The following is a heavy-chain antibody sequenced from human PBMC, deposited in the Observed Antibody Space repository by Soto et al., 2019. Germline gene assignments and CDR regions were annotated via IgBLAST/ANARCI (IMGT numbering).Heavy chain of an antibody. Sequence: QPRGCLVISCATSGFTFVSYDFRLVRQAPGKGLDWISCIRSSGTTRSYADSVKGRFTISRDNGKNSLYLQMDSLRGDDTAVYYCASSRAWGAPNDYWGQGTLVTVSS. CDR1: GFTFVSYD. V-gene: IGHV3-48*03. J-gene: IGHJ4*02. CDR2: IRSSGTTR. CDR3: ASSRAWGAPNDY. D-gene: IGHD3-16*01.